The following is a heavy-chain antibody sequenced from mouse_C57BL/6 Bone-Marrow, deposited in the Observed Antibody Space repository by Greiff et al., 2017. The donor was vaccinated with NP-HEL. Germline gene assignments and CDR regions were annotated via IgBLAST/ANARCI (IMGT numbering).Heavy chain of an antibody. Sequence: EVMLVESGGGLVQPGGSLSLSCAASGFTFTDYYMSWVRQPPGKALEWLGFIRHKANGYTTEYSASVKGRLTTSRDNSQSILYLQKNALRAEDSATYYCERLEGDAMDYWGQGTSVTVSS. CDR3: ERLEGDAMDY. CDR1: GFTFTDYY. CDR2: IRHKANGYTT. V-gene: IGHV7-3*01. J-gene: IGHJ4*01.